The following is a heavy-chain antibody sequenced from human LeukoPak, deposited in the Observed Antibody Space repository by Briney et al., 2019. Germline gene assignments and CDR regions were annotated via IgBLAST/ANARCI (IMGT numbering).Heavy chain of an antibody. D-gene: IGHD3-22*01. CDR2: INPNSGGT. Sequence: GASVKVSCKASGYTFTGYYMHWVRQAPGQGLEWMGWINPNSGGTNYAQKFQGRVTMTRDTSISTAYMELSRLRSDDTAVYYCARSCYCRCGYYSYPRAFDIWGQGT. CDR1: GYTFTGYY. J-gene: IGHJ3*02. V-gene: IGHV1-2*02. CDR3: ARSCYCRCGYYSYPRAFDI.